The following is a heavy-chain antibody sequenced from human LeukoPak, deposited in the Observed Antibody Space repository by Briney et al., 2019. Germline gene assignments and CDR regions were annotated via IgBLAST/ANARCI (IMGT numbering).Heavy chain of an antibody. CDR3: ARDLTLYYYYMDV. J-gene: IGHJ6*03. D-gene: IGHD1-14*01. Sequence: ASVKVSCKASGYTFTSYYMHWVRQAPGQGLEWMGIINPSGGSTSYAQKFQGRVTITADKSTSTAYMGLSSLRSEDTAVYYCARDLTLYYYYMDVWGKGTTVTVSS. CDR2: INPSGGST. V-gene: IGHV1-46*01. CDR1: GYTFTSYY.